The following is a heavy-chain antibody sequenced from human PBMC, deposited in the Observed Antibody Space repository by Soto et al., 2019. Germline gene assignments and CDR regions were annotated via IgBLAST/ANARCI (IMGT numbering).Heavy chain of an antibody. CDR3: AKVDAYSYRTDH. Sequence: GGSLRLSCAASGFTFSNSAMTWVRQALGKGPEWVSSIGRTNNTHYADSVKGRFAISRDNSQNKLYLQMNSLTAEDTAVYFCAKVDAYSYRTDHWGQGTPVTVSS. CDR1: GFTFSNSA. CDR2: IGRTNNT. V-gene: IGHV3-23*01. J-gene: IGHJ4*02. D-gene: IGHD5-18*01.